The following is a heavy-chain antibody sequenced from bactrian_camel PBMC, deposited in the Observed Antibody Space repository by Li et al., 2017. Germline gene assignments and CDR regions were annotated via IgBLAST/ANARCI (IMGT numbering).Heavy chain of an antibody. J-gene: IGHJ4*01. CDR1: GFTFADSA. Sequence: HVQLVESGGGSVHTGGSLRLSCTTSGFTFADSAMAWYRQAPGNECEMVSTISTDGSAYYEEFAKGRFTISRDNAENTVYLQMNTLKPGDTAVYYCASHLDFGAGCRLLLSRYANWGQGTQVTVS. CDR3: ASHLDFGAGCRLLLSRYAN. CDR2: ISTDGSA. V-gene: IGHV3S55*01. D-gene: IGHD3*01.